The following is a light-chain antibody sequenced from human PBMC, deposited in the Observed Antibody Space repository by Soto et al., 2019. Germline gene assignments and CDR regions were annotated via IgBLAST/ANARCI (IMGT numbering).Light chain of an antibody. Sequence: EIVMTQTPATPSVSPGERATLSCRASQSVSSNLAWYQHKPGQAASLLIHGASTRATGIPARFSGSGSGTEFTLTISSLQSEDFAVYYCQQYNKWPLTFGGGTKVEIK. CDR1: QSVSSN. CDR2: GAS. CDR3: QQYNKWPLT. V-gene: IGKV3-15*01. J-gene: IGKJ4*01.